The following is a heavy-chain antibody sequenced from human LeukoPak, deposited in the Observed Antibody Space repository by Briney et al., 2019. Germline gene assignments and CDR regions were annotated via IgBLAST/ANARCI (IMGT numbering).Heavy chain of an antibody. D-gene: IGHD2-21*02. Sequence: ASVKVSFKASGYTFTSYYMHWVRQAPGQGLEWMGLINPSGGSTSYAQKFQGRVTMTRDTSTSTVYMELSSLRSEDTAVYYCARDTKNCGGDCSPGYFDYWGQGTLVTVSS. V-gene: IGHV1-46*01. CDR1: GYTFTSYY. CDR3: ARDTKNCGGDCSPGYFDY. CDR2: INPSGGST. J-gene: IGHJ4*02.